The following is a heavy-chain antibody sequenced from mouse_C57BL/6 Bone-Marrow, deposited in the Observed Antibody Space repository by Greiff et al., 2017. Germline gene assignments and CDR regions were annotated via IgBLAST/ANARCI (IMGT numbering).Heavy chain of an antibody. CDR1: GYTFTSYW. CDR2: IDPSDSYT. Sequence: QVQPQQPGAELVRPGTSVKLSCKASGYTFTSYWMHWVKQRPGQGLEWIGVIDPSDSYTNYNQKFKGKATLTVDTSSSTAYMQLSSLTSEDSAVYYCARDYYYGSSPDYWGQGTTLTVSS. D-gene: IGHD1-1*01. V-gene: IGHV1-59*01. CDR3: ARDYYYGSSPDY. J-gene: IGHJ2*01.